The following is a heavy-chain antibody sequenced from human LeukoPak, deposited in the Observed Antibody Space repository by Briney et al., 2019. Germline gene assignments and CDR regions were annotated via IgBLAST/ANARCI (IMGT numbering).Heavy chain of an antibody. V-gene: IGHV3-23*01. CDR3: ATMYYSSTWFDY. D-gene: IGHD6-13*01. Sequence: GGSLRLSCAASGFTFSNYAMNWVRQAPGKGLEWVSAIRGNGGSTDYVDSVRGRFIISRDNSKNTLYLQMNSLRGEDTAVYYCATMYYSSTWFDYWGQGTLVSVSS. J-gene: IGHJ4*02. CDR1: GFTFSNYA. CDR2: IRGNGGST.